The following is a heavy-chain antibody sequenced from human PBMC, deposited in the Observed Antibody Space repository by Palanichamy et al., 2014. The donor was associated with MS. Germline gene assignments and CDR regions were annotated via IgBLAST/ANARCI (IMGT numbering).Heavy chain of an antibody. D-gene: IGHD3-3*01. J-gene: IGHJ4*02. CDR3: AKVSITIFGVSN. V-gene: IGHV3-23*01. Sequence: GRFTISRDNSKNTLYLQMNSLRAEDTAVYYCAKVSITIFGVSNWGQGTLVTVSS.